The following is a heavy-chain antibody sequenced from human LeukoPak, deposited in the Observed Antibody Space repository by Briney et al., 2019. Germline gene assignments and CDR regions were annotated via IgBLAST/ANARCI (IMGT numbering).Heavy chain of an antibody. CDR1: GFDFNTYE. Sequence: GGSLGLSCVASGFDFNTYEMTWVRQAPGKGLEWVSYIGGTGETIYYADSVKGRFTVSRDNAKNSVYLQMNSLRAEDTAVYYCARDAPYLVGATYFDYWGQGTLVTVSS. V-gene: IGHV3-48*03. CDR2: IGGTGETI. J-gene: IGHJ4*02. D-gene: IGHD1-26*01. CDR3: ARDAPYLVGATYFDY.